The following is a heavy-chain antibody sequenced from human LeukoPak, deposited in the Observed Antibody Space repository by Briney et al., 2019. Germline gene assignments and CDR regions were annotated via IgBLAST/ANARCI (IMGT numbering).Heavy chain of an antibody. CDR1: GYTFTGYF. CDR3: ARDYTAMNDY. V-gene: IGHV1-8*02. Sequence: GASVKVSCKASGYTFTGYFMHWVRQAPGQGLEWMGWMNPNSGNTGYAQKFQGRVTMTRNTSISTAYMELSSLRSEDTAVYYCARDYTAMNDYWGQGTLVTVSS. J-gene: IGHJ4*02. D-gene: IGHD5-18*01. CDR2: MNPNSGNT.